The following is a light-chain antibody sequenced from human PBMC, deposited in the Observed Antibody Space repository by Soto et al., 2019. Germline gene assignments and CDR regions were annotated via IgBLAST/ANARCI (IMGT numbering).Light chain of an antibody. Sequence: EIFITQSPATLSVSPGARATLSCRAGRRGSSNLAWYYQRPGRAPRLLIYVASTRATGMPARFSGSGSGTEFTLTISSLQAEDVATYYCQQFQNYPPITFGQGTRLEIK. CDR2: VAS. J-gene: IGKJ5*01. CDR3: QQFQNYPPIT. V-gene: IGKV3-15*01. CDR1: RRGSSN.